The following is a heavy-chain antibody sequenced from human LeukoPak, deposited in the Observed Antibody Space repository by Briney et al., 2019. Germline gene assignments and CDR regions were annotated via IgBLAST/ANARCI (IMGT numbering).Heavy chain of an antibody. CDR2: IYYSGST. Sequence: SETLSLTCTVSGYSISSGYYWGWIRQPPGKGLEWIGSIYYSGSTYYNPSLKSRVTISVDTSKNQFSLKLSSVTAADTAVYYCARDSYSSWFDPWGQGTLVTVSS. V-gene: IGHV4-38-2*02. CDR1: GYSISSGYY. CDR3: ARDSYSSWFDP. D-gene: IGHD6-13*01. J-gene: IGHJ5*02.